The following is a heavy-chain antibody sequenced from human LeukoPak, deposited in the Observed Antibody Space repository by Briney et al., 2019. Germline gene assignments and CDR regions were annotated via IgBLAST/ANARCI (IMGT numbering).Heavy chain of an antibody. V-gene: IGHV3-30*02. CDR1: GLTFSTYA. J-gene: IGHJ6*03. CDR3: AKDLRFLEWSIFDYMDV. D-gene: IGHD3-3*01. Sequence: GGSLRLSCAASGLTFSTYAMSWVRQAPGKGLEWVAFIRYDGSNKYYADSVKGRFTISRDNSKNTLYLQMNSLRAEDTAVYYCAKDLRFLEWSIFDYMDVWGKGTTVTVSS. CDR2: IRYDGSNK.